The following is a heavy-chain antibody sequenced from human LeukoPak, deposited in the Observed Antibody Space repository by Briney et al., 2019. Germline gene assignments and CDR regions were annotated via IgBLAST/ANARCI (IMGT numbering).Heavy chain of an antibody. V-gene: IGHV4-34*01. CDR3: ARVQYYDYVWGSYHGAFDI. CDR2: INHSGST. Sequence: SETLSLTCAVYGGSFSGYYWSWIRQPPGKGLEWIGEINHSGSTNYNPSLKSRVTISVDTSKNQFSLKLSSVTAADTAVYYRARVQYYDYVWGSYHGAFDIWGQGTMVTVSS. D-gene: IGHD3-16*02. J-gene: IGHJ3*02. CDR1: GGSFSGYY.